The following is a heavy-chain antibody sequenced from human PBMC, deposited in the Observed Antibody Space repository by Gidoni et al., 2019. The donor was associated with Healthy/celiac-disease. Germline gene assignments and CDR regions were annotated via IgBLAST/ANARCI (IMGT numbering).Heavy chain of an antibody. CDR1: GGSISRSTW. V-gene: IGHV4-4*02. D-gene: IGHD3-16*02. Sequence: QVQLQESGPGLVKPSGTLSLTCAVSGGSISRSTWWSWVRQPPGKGLEWIGEIYHSGSTNYNPSLKSRVTISVDKSKNQFSLKLSSVTAADTAVYYCARVQHYDYIWGSYRKNYFDYWGQGTLVTVSS. CDR3: ARVQHYDYIWGSYRKNYFDY. CDR2: IYHSGST. J-gene: IGHJ4*02.